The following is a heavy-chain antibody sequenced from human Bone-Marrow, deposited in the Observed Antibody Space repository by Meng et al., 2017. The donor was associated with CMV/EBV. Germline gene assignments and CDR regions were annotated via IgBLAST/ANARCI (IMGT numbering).Heavy chain of an antibody. V-gene: IGHV3-48*03. Sequence: GESLKISCAASGFTFSDYEMNWVRQAPGKGLEWVSYISGSGSTIYYADSVKGRFTISRDTAKNSLYLQMNSLRAEDTAVYYCARGSSGISTSCYYCYWGQGTLVTFSS. D-gene: IGHD2-2*01. J-gene: IGHJ4*02. CDR1: GFTFSDYE. CDR3: ARGSSGISTSCYYCY. CDR2: ISGSGSTI.